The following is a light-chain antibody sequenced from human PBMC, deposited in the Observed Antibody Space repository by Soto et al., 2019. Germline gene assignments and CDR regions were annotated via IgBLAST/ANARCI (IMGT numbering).Light chain of an antibody. V-gene: IGKV3-11*01. CDR3: QQRSNWPYLT. CDR2: DAS. J-gene: IGKJ4*01. Sequence: EIVLTQSPDTLYLSPGERATLSCRASQSVSGDLGWYRQKPGQAPRLLIYDASNRAYGVPARFRGSGSGTNFTLTIASLEPEDFAVYYCQQRSNWPYLTFGGGTRV. CDR1: QSVSGD.